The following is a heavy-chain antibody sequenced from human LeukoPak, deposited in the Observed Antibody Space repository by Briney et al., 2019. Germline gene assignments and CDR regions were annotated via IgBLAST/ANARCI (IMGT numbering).Heavy chain of an antibody. CDR1: GVTLSSFT. CDR2: IIPVFGTA. J-gene: IGHJ5*01. V-gene: IGHV1-69*13. Sequence: ASVKVSCKASGVTLSSFTITWVRQAPGQGLEWMGGIIPVFGTANYAQKFQGRVTITADESTRTAYMELTSLRSEGTAVYYCARRGRSSSLDVPWFDSWGQGTLVTVSS. D-gene: IGHD6-6*01. CDR3: ARRGRSSSLDVPWFDS.